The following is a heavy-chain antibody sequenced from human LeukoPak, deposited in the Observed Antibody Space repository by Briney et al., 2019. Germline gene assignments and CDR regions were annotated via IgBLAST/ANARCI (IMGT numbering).Heavy chain of an antibody. CDR2: ISSSSSYI. J-gene: IGHJ4*02. V-gene: IGHV3-21*01. CDR3: ARDPYGDGYRHYYFDY. CDR1: GFTFSSHS. D-gene: IGHD5-24*01. Sequence: KPGGSLRLSCAASGFTFSSHSMNWVRQAPGKGLEWVSSISSSSSYIYYADSVKGRFTISRDNAKNSLYLQMNSLRAEDTAVYYCARDPYGDGYRHYYFDYWGQGTLVTVSS.